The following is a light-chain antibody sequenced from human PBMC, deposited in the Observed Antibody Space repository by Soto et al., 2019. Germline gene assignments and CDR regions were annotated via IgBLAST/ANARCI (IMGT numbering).Light chain of an antibody. CDR1: SSNIGAGYD. CDR2: ANN. CDR3: QSYDGSLGGAV. V-gene: IGLV1-40*01. J-gene: IGLJ7*01. Sequence: QLVLTQPPSVSGAPGQRVTISCTGSSSNIGAGYDVHWYQHLPGTAPKLLIYANNNRPSGVPDRFSASKSGTSASLAITGLQAEDEADYYCQSYDGSLGGAVFGGGTQLTVL.